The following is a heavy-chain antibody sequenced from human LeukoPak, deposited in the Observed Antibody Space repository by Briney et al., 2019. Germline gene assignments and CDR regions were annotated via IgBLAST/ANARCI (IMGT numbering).Heavy chain of an antibody. J-gene: IGHJ4*02. CDR3: AKAGPGYTEPSSVHY. V-gene: IGHV3-30*02. Sequence: AGSLTLSCAASGFTFSSSGLHWVRQAPGKGLEGVAFIRYDGSNKFYADSVKGRFTISRDNSKNTLYLQMDSLRAEDTAVFDCAKAGPGYTEPSSVHYWGQGTLVTVSS. CDR1: GFTFSSSG. D-gene: IGHD5-18*01. CDR2: IRYDGSNK.